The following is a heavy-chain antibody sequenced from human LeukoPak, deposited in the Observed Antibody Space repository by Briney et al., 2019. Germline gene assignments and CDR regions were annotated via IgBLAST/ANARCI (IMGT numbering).Heavy chain of an antibody. CDR3: ARAYYSNIYYYYYYMDF. Sequence: SETLSLTCTVSGGSISSISYYWSWIRQPPGKGLEWIGYIYYSGNTNYNPSLKSRVTISIDTSKNQFSLKLSSVTAADTAVYYCARAYYSNIYYYYYYMDFWGKGATVTISS. J-gene: IGHJ6*03. D-gene: IGHD4-11*01. CDR1: GGSISSISYY. CDR2: IYYSGNT. V-gene: IGHV4-61*01.